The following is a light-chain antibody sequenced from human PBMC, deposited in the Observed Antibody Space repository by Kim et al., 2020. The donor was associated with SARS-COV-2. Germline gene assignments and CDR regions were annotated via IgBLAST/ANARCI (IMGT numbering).Light chain of an antibody. CDR2: NDT. V-gene: IGLV1-44*01. CDR1: RSNIATNT. Sequence: QSVLTQPRSVSVTPGQRGTIYCFGTRSNIATNTVNWYQQLRSRAPKFFIYNDTQRLSGVPDRFSGSKSGTSASLAINGLQSEDEAEYYCAAWDNSLSGYVFGSGTKVTVL. CDR3: AAWDNSLSGYV. J-gene: IGLJ1*01.